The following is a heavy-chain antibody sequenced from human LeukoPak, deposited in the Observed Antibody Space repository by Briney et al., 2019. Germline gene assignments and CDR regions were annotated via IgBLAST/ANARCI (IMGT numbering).Heavy chain of an antibody. CDR3: ARAKHYGSGYYYYYYMDV. V-gene: IGHV4-59*01. CDR2: IYYSGST. CDR1: GGSISSYY. Sequence: SETLSLTCTVSGGSISSYYWSWIRQPPGKGREWIGYIYYSGSTNYNPSLKSRVTISVDTSKNQFSLKLSSVTAADTAVYYCARAKHYGSGYYYYYYMDVWGKGTTVTVSS. J-gene: IGHJ6*03. D-gene: IGHD3-10*01.